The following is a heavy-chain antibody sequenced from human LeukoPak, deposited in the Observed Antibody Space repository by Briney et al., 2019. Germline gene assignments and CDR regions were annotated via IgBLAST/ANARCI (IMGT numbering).Heavy chain of an antibody. D-gene: IGHD3-9*01. J-gene: IGHJ4*02. CDR3: ASTFQTPSYYDILTGYPNLYYFDY. CDR2: IYYSGST. CDR1: GGSISSSSYY. Sequence: PSETLSLTCTVSGGSISSSSYYWGWIRQPPGKGLEWIGSIYYSGSTYYNPSLKSRVTISVDTSKNQFSLKLSSVTAADTAVYYCASTFQTPSYYDILTGYPNLYYFDYWGQGTLVTVSS. V-gene: IGHV4-39*07.